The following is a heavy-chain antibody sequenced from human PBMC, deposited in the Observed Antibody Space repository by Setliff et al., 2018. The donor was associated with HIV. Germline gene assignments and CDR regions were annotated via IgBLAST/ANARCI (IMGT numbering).Heavy chain of an antibody. CDR3: GVGPEKIYYYYGMDV. CDR1: GYTFTGYY. J-gene: IGHJ6*02. Sequence: ASVKVSCKASGYTFTGYYMHWVRQAPGQGLEWMGWINPNSGGTNYAQKFQGRVTMTRDTSISTAYMELSSLRSEDTAVYYCGVGPEKIYYYYGMDVWGQGTTVTVSS. D-gene: IGHD1-26*01. CDR2: INPNSGGT. V-gene: IGHV1-2*02.